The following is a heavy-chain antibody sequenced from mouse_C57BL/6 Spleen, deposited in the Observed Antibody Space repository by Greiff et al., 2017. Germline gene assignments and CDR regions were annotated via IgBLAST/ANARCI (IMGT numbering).Heavy chain of an antibody. Sequence: EVHLVESGEGLVKPGGSLKLSCAASGFTFSSYAMSWVRQTPEQRLEWVAYISSGGDYIYYADTVKGRFTISRDNARNTLYLQMSSLKSEDTDMYYCTREDWHYAMDYWGQGTSVTVSS. CDR2: ISSGGDYI. D-gene: IGHD4-1*01. CDR1: GFTFSSYA. V-gene: IGHV5-9-1*02. J-gene: IGHJ4*01. CDR3: TREDWHYAMDY.